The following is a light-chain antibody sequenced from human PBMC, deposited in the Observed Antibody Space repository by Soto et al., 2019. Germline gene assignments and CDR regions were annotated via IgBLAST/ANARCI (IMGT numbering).Light chain of an antibody. Sequence: EIVLMQSPDILSLSPGERVTLSCRASQSVSNNYVAWYQQKPGQAPRLLMYGASTRATGIPDRFSGSGSGTHFTLTITRLEPEDFAVYYCQQYGTSPRTFGQGAKLEIK. CDR3: QQYGTSPRT. CDR2: GAS. V-gene: IGKV3-20*01. CDR1: QSVSNNY. J-gene: IGKJ2*01.